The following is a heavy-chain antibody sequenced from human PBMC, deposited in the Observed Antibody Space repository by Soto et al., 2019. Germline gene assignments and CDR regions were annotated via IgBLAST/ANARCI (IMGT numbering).Heavy chain of an antibody. Sequence: SETLSLTCNVSGGPFHGYSWSWFRQTSGKGLEWIGDISYRGSTSYSPSLKSRLLISLDTSNNQFSLKVASVTPADTAVYYCARALLGFSYGYGGYFDPWGPGTLVTVSS. CDR3: ARALLGFSYGYGGYFDP. J-gene: IGHJ4*02. V-gene: IGHV4-34*01. D-gene: IGHD3-16*01. CDR1: GGPFHGYS. CDR2: ISYRGST.